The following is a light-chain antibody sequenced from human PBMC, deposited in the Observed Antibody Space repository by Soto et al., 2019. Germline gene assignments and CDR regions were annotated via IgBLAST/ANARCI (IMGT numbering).Light chain of an antibody. V-gene: IGLV1-44*01. CDR1: SSNIGTNT. Sequence: QSLLTQAPSASGTPGQRVTISWSGSSSNIGTNTVNWYQQLPGTAPKLLIYSNNQRPSGVPDRFSGSKSGTSASLAISGLQSEDEADYYCAAWDDSLNEVFGTGTKVTVL. CDR3: AAWDDSLNEV. J-gene: IGLJ1*01. CDR2: SNN.